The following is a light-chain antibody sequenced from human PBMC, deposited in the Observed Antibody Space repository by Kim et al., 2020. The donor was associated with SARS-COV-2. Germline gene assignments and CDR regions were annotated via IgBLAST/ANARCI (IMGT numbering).Light chain of an antibody. CDR3: CSYAGRHVV. CDR1: SGDIGTYIL. J-gene: IGLJ2*01. Sequence: GQSITISCTGTSGDIGTYILVSWYHLHPGNAPKLIIYDVNKWPSGISDRFSGSKSGNTASLTISGLQAEDEGDYYCCSYAGRHVVFGGGTKVTVL. V-gene: IGLV2-23*02. CDR2: DVN.